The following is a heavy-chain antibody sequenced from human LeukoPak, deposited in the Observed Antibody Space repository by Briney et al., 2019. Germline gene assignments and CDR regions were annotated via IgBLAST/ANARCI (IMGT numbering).Heavy chain of an antibody. CDR2: ISGSGGST. D-gene: IGHD3-10*01. V-gene: IGHV3-23*01. Sequence: GGSLRLSCAASGFTFSSYAMSWVRQAPGEGLEWVSAISGSGGSTYYADSVKGRFTISRDNSKNTLYLQMNSLRAEDTAVYYCARAVNRVWFGELGAPFDYWGQGTLVTVSS. CDR3: ARAVNRVWFGELGAPFDY. J-gene: IGHJ4*02. CDR1: GFTFSSYA.